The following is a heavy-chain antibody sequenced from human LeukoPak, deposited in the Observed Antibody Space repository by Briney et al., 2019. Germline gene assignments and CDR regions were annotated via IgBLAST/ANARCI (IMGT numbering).Heavy chain of an antibody. Sequence: GASVKVSCKASGYTFTNYAMNWVRQAPGQGLEWMGWINTNTGNPTYAQGFTGRFVFSLDTSVTTAYLQISSLKAEDTAVYYCAREEYYDSSAPTNFGYWGQGTLVTVSS. J-gene: IGHJ4*02. CDR2: INTNTGNP. V-gene: IGHV7-4-1*02. D-gene: IGHD3-22*01. CDR3: AREEYYDSSAPTNFGY. CDR1: GYTFTNYA.